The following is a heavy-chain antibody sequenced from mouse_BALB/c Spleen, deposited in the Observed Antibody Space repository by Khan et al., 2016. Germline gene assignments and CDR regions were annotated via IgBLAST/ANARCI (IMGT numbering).Heavy chain of an antibody. CDR3: ARGNSYYDYDY. D-gene: IGHD2-4*01. V-gene: IGHV1-87*01. CDR1: GYTFTTYW. Sequence: VQLQESGAELARPGASVKLSCKASGYTFTTYWMQWVKQRPGQGLEWIGTIYPGDGDTRYTQKFKGKATLTAYQSSHTAYMQLSSLASEDSAVYYCARGNSYYDYDYWGQGTTLTVSS. CDR2: IYPGDGDT. J-gene: IGHJ2*01.